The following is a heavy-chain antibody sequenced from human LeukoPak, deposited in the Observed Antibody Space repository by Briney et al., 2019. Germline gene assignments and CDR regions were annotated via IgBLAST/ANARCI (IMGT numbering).Heavy chain of an antibody. J-gene: IGHJ6*03. V-gene: IGHV1-8*03. D-gene: IGHD5-18*01. Sequence: ASVKVSCKASGYTFSSYDINWVRQATGQGLEWMGWMNPNSGNTGYAQKFQGRVTITTNTSISTAYMELSSLTSEDTAVYYCARVRYSYDLRHITYYYYMDVWGKGTTVTISS. CDR2: MNPNSGNT. CDR3: ARVRYSYDLRHITYYYYMDV. CDR1: GYTFSSYD.